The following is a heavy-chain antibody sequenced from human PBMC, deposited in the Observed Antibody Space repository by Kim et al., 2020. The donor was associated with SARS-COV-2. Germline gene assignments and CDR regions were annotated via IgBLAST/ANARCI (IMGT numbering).Heavy chain of an antibody. Sequence: SQTLSLTCAISGDSVSSNSAAWNWIRQSPSRGLEWLGRTYYRSKWYNDYAVSVKSRITINPDTSKNQFSLQLNSVTPEDTAVYYCARDRELLWFGELLWSYFDYWGQGTLVTISS. J-gene: IGHJ4*02. CDR3: ARDRELLWFGELLWSYFDY. V-gene: IGHV6-1*01. D-gene: IGHD3-10*01. CDR2: TYYRSKWYN. CDR1: GDSVSSNSAA.